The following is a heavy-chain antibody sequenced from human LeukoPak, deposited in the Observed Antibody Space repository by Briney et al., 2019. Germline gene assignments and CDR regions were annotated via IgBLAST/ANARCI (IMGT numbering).Heavy chain of an antibody. V-gene: IGHV4-59*01. CDR3: ARGAYCSNGVCSFDY. D-gene: IGHD2-8*01. CDR1: GGSISSYY. Sequence: SETLSLTCTVSGGSISSYYWSWIRQPPGKGLEWIGYIYYSGSTNYNPSLKSRVTISVDTSKNQFSLRLSSVTTADTAVYYCARGAYCSNGVCSFDYWGQGTLVTVSS. CDR2: IYYSGST. J-gene: IGHJ4*02.